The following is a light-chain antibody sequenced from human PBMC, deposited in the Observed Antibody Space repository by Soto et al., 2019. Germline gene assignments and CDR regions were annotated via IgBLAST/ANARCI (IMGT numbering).Light chain of an antibody. CDR1: SSNIGSNF. CDR3: AAWDDSLSGVV. Sequence: QSVLTQPHSASGTPGQRVTISCSGSSSNIGSNFVYWYQQIPGTAPKLLIYRNNQRPSGVPDRFAGSKSGTSASLAISGLRSEDEADYYCAAWDDSLSGVVFGGGTKLTVL. V-gene: IGLV1-47*01. J-gene: IGLJ2*01. CDR2: RNN.